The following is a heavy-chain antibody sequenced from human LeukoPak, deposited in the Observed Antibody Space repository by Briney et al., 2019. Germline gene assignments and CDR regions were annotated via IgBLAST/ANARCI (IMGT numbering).Heavy chain of an antibody. D-gene: IGHD6-25*01. CDR2: INPSGGST. CDR3: ARDLGSDYYFDY. Sequence: PVASVKVSCKASGYTFTSYYMHWVRQAPGQGLEWMGIINPSGGSTSYAQKFQGRVTMTRDTSTSTVCMELSSLRSEDTAVYYCARDLGSDYYFDYWGQGTLVTVSS. CDR1: GYTFTSYY. V-gene: IGHV1-46*01. J-gene: IGHJ4*02.